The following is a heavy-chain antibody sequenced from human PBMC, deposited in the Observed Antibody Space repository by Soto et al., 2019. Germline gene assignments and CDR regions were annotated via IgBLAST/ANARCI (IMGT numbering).Heavy chain of an antibody. CDR1: GVSISSGDYS. CDR2: IYHDGRT. V-gene: IGHV4-30-2*01. CDR3: SSDYTSRSYRFGY. J-gene: IGHJ4*02. Sequence: SETLSLTCAVSGVSISSGDYSWSWIRQPPGKGLEWIGYIYHDGRTLYNPSLKSRVTISLDRSKNQFSLRLSSVTAADTAMHYCSSDYTSRSYRFGYWGQGTLVTVSS. D-gene: IGHD3-10*01.